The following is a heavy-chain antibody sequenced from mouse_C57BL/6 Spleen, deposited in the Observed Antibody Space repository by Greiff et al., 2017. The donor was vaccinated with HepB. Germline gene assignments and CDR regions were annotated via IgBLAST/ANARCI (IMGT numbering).Heavy chain of an antibody. Sequence: EVQRVESGGGLVQPKGSLKLSCAASGFTFNTYAMHWVRQAPGKGLEWVARIRSKSSNYATYYADSVKDRFTISRDDSQSMLYLQMNNLKTEDTAMYYCVRDLLYYGSSYIAYWGQGTLVTVSA. CDR3: VRDLLYYGSSYIAY. J-gene: IGHJ3*01. D-gene: IGHD1-1*01. CDR1: GFTFNTYA. V-gene: IGHV10-3*01. CDR2: IRSKSSNYAT.